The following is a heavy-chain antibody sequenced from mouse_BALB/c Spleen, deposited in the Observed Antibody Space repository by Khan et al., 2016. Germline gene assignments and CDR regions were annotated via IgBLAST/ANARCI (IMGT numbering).Heavy chain of an antibody. CDR2: ISSGSSNI. J-gene: IGHJ2*01. CDR1: GFTFSNFG. CDR3: GRGDF. V-gene: IGHV5-17*02. Sequence: EVELVESGGGLVQPGGSRKLSCAASGFTFSNFGMNWVRQAPEKGLEWVAFISSGSSNIYYADTVKGRFTVSRDNPKNTLFLQMTSLGSEDTAMYYCGRGDFWGQGTTLTVSS.